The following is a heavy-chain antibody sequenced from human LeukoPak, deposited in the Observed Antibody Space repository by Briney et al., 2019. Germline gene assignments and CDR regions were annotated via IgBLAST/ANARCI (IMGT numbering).Heavy chain of an antibody. CDR1: GFTFSDYY. V-gene: IGHV3-11*01. D-gene: IGHD4-11*01. CDR3: ARSYSNYVYFDY. J-gene: IGHJ4*02. CDR2: ISSSGSTI. Sequence: GGSLRLSCAASGFTFSDYYMSWIRQAPGEGREWVSYISSSGSTIYYADSVKGRFTISRDNAKNSLYLQMNSLRAEDTAVYYCARSYSNYVYFDYWGQGTLVTVSS.